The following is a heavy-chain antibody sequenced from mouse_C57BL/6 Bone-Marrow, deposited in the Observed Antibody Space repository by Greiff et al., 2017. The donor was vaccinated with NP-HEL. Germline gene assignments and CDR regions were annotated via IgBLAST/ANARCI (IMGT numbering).Heavy chain of an antibody. CDR1: GFTFSDYG. J-gene: IGHJ4*01. CDR3: ARRGTVVENYYAMDY. D-gene: IGHD1-1*01. CDR2: ISSGSSTI. V-gene: IGHV5-17*01. Sequence: VQLKESGGGLVKPGGSLKLSCAASGFTFSDYGMHWVRQAPERGLEWVAYISSGSSTIYYADTVKGRFTISRDNAKNTLFLQMTSLRSEDTAMYYCARRGTVVENYYAMDYWGQGTSVTVSS.